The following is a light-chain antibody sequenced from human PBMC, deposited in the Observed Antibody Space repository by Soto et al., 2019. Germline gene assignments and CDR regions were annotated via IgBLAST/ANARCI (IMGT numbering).Light chain of an antibody. V-gene: IGKV3-20*01. J-gene: IGKJ3*01. CDR3: QQYGSSPLFT. Sequence: EIVLTQSPGTLSLSPGERATLSCRASQSVSSSYLAWYQQKPGQAPRLLIYGASSRATGIPDRFSGSGSGTYCSLTSSRLEPEDFAVYYWQQYGSSPLFTFGPGTKVDIK. CDR2: GAS. CDR1: QSVSSSY.